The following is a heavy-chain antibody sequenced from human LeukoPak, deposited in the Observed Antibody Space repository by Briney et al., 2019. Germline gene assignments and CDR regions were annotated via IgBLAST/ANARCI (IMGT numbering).Heavy chain of an antibody. J-gene: IGHJ4*02. CDR3: AREPDSSGYYFDY. Sequence: PGGSLRLSCAASGFTFSNYWMNWVRQAPGKGLEWVANIKQDGSEKYYVDSVKGRFTISRDNAKNSLYLQMNSLRAEDTVVYYCAREPDSSGYYFDYWGQGTLVTVSS. CDR1: GFTFSNYW. V-gene: IGHV3-7*01. D-gene: IGHD3-22*01. CDR2: IKQDGSEK.